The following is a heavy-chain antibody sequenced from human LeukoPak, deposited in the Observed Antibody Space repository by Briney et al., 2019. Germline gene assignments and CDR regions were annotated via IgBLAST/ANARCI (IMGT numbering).Heavy chain of an antibody. D-gene: IGHD2/OR15-2a*01. CDR2: IYTSGST. V-gene: IGHV4-61*02. Sequence: SETLSLTCTVSGGSISSGSYYWSWIRQPTGKGLEWIGRIYTSGSTNYNPSLKSRVTISVDTSKNQFSLKLSSVTAADTAVYYCARHSKGAFDYWGQGTLVTVSS. J-gene: IGHJ4*02. CDR1: GGSISSGSYY. CDR3: ARHSKGAFDY.